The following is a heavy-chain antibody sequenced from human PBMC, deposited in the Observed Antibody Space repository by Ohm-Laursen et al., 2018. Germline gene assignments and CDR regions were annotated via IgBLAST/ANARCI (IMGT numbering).Heavy chain of an antibody. Sequence: TLSLTCTVTGGSISSFYWSWIRQPAGRGLEWIGRMSTSGSTTHSTTYNPSLNSRLTLSLDTSKNQFSLILTSVTAADTAVYYCARLDSGDDYWGQGTLVSVSS. D-gene: IGHD4-17*01. CDR1: GGSISSFY. J-gene: IGHJ4*02. V-gene: IGHV4-4*07. CDR3: ARLDSGDDY. CDR2: MSTSGSTTHST.